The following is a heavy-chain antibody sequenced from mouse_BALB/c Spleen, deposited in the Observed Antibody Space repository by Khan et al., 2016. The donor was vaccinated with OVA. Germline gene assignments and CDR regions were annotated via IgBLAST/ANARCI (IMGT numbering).Heavy chain of an antibody. V-gene: IGHV1-39*01. CDR1: GYSFTGYN. CDR3: KRGYGNYVRYYFDY. J-gene: IGHJ2*01. CDR2: IDPYYGGA. Sequence: VQLQQSGPELEKPGASVKISCKASGYSFTGYNMNWVKQSNGKSLEWIGNIDPYYGGATYNQKFKGKATLTVDKSSSTAYMQLKSLTSEDSAVYYSKRGYGNYVRYYFDYWGQGTTLTVSS. D-gene: IGHD2-10*02.